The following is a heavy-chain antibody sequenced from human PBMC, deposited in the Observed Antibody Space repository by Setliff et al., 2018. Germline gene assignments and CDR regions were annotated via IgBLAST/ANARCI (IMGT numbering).Heavy chain of an antibody. CDR3: AKDYDSSGYPRYYFDY. CDR1: GFTFSDYY. CDR2: ISSSGSTI. J-gene: IGHJ4*02. V-gene: IGHV3-11*01. Sequence: GSLRLSCAASGFTFSDYYMSWIRQAPGKGLEWVSYISSSGSTIYYADSVKGRFTISRDNAKNSLYLQMNSLRAEDMALYYCAKDYDSSGYPRYYFDYWGQGTLVTVSS. D-gene: IGHD3-22*01.